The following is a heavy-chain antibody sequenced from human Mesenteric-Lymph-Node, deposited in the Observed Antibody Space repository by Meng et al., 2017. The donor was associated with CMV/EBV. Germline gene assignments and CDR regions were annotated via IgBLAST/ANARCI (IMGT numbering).Heavy chain of an antibody. CDR3: AREPYDFWSGYYLY. Sequence: GGSLRLSCAASGFTFSSYIMNWVRQAPGKGLEWVSSISSSSSYIYYADSVKGRFTISRDNAKNSLYLQMNSLRAEDTAVYYCAREPYDFWSGYYLYWGQGTLVTVSS. J-gene: IGHJ4*02. D-gene: IGHD3-3*01. CDR2: ISSSSSYI. V-gene: IGHV3-21*01. CDR1: GFTFSSYI.